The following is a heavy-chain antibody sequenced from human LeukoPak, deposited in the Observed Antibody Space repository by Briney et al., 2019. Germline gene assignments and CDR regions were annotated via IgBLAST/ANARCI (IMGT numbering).Heavy chain of an antibody. D-gene: IGHD2-21*01. CDR3: ARAQSVYEGGDCYSH. CDR1: GYNFTNYW. J-gene: IGHJ4*02. CDR2: IYPGDSDT. V-gene: IGHV5-51*01. Sequence: GESLKISCKGSGYNFTNYWIGWVRQMPGKGLEWMGIIYPGDSDTRYSPSFQGQVTISADKSISTAYLQWSSLKASDTAMYYCARAQSVYEGGDCYSHWGQGTLVTVSS.